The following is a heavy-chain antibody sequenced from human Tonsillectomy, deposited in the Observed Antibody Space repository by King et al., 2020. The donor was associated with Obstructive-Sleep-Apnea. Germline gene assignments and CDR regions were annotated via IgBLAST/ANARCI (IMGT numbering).Heavy chain of an antibody. Sequence: VQLVQSGAEVKKPGSSVKVSCKASGGTFSSYAISWVRQAPGQGLEWMGRIIPILGIANYAQKFQGRVTITADKSTSKAYMELSSLRSEDTAVYYCARGKGSSGWQYYYGMDVWGQGTTVTVSS. CDR2: IIPILGIA. V-gene: IGHV1-69*04. D-gene: IGHD6-19*01. CDR3: ARGKGSSGWQYYYGMDV. J-gene: IGHJ6*02. CDR1: GGTFSSYA.